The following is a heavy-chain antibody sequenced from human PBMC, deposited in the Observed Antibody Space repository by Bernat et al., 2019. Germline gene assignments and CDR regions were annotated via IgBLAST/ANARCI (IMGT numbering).Heavy chain of an antibody. V-gene: IGHV3-23*01. Sequence: EVQLLESGGDLIQPGGSLRLSCAASGFTFCSYAMSLVRQAPGKGLEWVSGIGRSGTNTYYADSVKGRFTISRDNSKNTVYLQMNSLRADDTAVYYCAKVLTGYYYYMDVWGKGTTVTVSS. CDR3: AKVLTGYYYYMDV. CDR1: GFTFCSYA. J-gene: IGHJ6*03. CDR2: IGRSGTNT.